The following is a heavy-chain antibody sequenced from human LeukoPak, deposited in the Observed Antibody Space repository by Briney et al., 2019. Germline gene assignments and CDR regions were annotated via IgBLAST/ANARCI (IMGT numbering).Heavy chain of an antibody. D-gene: IGHD3-10*01. CDR3: ARRHFYGSGSYFSFDY. V-gene: IGHV1-8*03. CDR2: MNPNSGNT. Sequence: ASVKVSCKASGYPFTTYDINRLRQATGQGLEWMGWMNPNSGNTGYAQKFQGRVTITRNTSINTAYMELSSLRSEDTAVYYCARRHFYGSGSYFSFDYWGQGTLVTVSS. CDR1: GYPFTTYD. J-gene: IGHJ4*02.